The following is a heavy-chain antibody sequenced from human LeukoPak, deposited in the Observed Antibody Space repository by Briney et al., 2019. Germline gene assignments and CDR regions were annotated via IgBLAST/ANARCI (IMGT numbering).Heavy chain of an antibody. J-gene: IGHJ4*02. D-gene: IGHD3-3*01. V-gene: IGHV4-34*01. CDR3: ARESRVVPHYFDS. CDR2: INHSGSN. Sequence: SETLSLTCAVYGGSFSGYYWSWIRQPPGKGLEWIGEINHSGSNNYNPSLKSRVTISVDTSKNQLSLKLSSVAAADTAVYYCARESRVVPHYFDSWGQGTLVTVSS. CDR1: GGSFSGYY.